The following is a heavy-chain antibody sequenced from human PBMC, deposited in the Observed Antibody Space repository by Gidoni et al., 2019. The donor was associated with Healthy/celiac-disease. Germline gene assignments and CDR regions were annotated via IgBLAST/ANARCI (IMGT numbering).Heavy chain of an antibody. CDR2: INHSGST. CDR3: ARGYSSSWYGGWFDP. J-gene: IGHJ5*02. V-gene: IGHV4-34*01. Sequence: QVQLQQWGAGLLKPSETLSLTCAVYGGSFSGYYWSRIRQPPGKGREWIGEINHSGSTNYNPSLKSRVTISVDTSKNQFSLKLSSVTAADTAVYYCARGYSSSWYGGWFDPWGQGTLVTVSS. D-gene: IGHD6-13*01. CDR1: GGSFSGYY.